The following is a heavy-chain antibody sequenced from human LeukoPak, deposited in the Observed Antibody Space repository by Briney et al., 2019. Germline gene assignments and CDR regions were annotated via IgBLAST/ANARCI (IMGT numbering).Heavy chain of an antibody. Sequence: PSETLSLTCTVSGGSISSYYWSWIRQPPGKGLEWIGYIYYSGSTNYNPSLKSRVTISVDTSKNQSSLKLSSVTAADTAVYYCARARRGNWFDPWGQGTLVTVSS. CDR1: GGSISSYY. CDR2: IYYSGST. V-gene: IGHV4-59*08. J-gene: IGHJ5*02. CDR3: ARARRGNWFDP. D-gene: IGHD3-10*01.